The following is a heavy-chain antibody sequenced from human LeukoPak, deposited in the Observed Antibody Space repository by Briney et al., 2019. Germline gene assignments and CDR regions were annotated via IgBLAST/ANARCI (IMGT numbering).Heavy chain of an antibody. V-gene: IGHV1-2*02. J-gene: IGHJ4*02. CDR1: GYTFTGYY. CDR2: INPNSGGT. CDR3: ARDPFGVAMPPDY. D-gene: IGHD3-3*01. Sequence: ASVKVSCKASGYTFTGYYMHWVRQAPGQGLEWMGWINPNSGGTNYAQKFQGRVTMTRDTSISTAYMELSRLRSDDTAVYYCARDPFGVAMPPDYWGQGTLVTVSS.